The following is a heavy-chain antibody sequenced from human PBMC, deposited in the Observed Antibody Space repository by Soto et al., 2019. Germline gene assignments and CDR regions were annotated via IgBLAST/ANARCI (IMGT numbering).Heavy chain of an antibody. CDR1: GYTFTSYG. Sequence: VASVKVSCKASGYTFTSYGISWVRQAPGQGXEWMGWISAYNGNTNYAQKLQGRVTMTTDTSTSTAYMELRSLRSDDTAVYYCAREGAGYCSSTSCRDYYYYYGMDVWGQGSTVTVSS. J-gene: IGHJ6*02. V-gene: IGHV1-18*04. CDR2: ISAYNGNT. D-gene: IGHD2-2*01. CDR3: AREGAGYCSSTSCRDYYYYYGMDV.